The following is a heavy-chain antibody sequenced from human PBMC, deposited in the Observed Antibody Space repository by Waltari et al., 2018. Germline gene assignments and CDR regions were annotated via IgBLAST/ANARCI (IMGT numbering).Heavy chain of an antibody. CDR3: VKVAKGSHTYYSFDN. D-gene: IGHD3-22*01. V-gene: IGHV1-2*02. CDR2: IDPKIGDR. Sequence: QVHLVQSGAEVKKPGASVKVSCRASGYTFVAFYMHWVRLVPGQGLEWMGRIDPKIGDRTYPQKFQGRITMTRDTSISTAFMELSGLRSDDTAIYYCVKVAKGSHTYYSFDNWGQGTLVTVSS. CDR1: GYTFVAFY. J-gene: IGHJ4*02.